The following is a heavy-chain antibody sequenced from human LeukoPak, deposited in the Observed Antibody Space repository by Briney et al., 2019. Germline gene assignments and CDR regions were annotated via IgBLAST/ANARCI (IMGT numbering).Heavy chain of an antibody. V-gene: IGHV3-7*03. CDR2: IKEDGSDK. J-gene: IGHJ4*02. CDR1: GFTFSNYW. D-gene: IGHD6-19*01. Sequence: GGSLRLSCAASGFTFSNYWMDWVRQSPGKGLEWVANIKEDGSDKYYVDSVKGRFAISRDNAKNSLYLQMNSLRAEDTAVYYCARNSGWFRFDYWGQGTLVTVSS. CDR3: ARNSGWFRFDY.